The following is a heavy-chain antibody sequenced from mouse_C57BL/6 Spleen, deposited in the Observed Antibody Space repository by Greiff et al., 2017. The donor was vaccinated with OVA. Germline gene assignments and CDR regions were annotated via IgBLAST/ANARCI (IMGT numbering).Heavy chain of an antibody. V-gene: IGHV1-50*01. CDR1: GYTFTSYW. CDR3: ARDGSSGAWFAY. J-gene: IGHJ3*01. CDR2: IDPSDSYT. D-gene: IGHD3-2*02. Sequence: VQLQQPGAELVKPGASVKLSCKASGYTFTSYWMQWVKQRPGQGLEWIGEIDPSDSYTNYNQKFKGKATLTVDTSSSTAYMQLSSLTSEDSAVYYCARDGSSGAWFAYWGQGTLVTVSA.